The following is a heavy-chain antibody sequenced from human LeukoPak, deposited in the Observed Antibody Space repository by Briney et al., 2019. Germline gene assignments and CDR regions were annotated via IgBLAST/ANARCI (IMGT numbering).Heavy chain of an antibody. CDR2: INHSGST. CDR1: GGSFSGYY. D-gene: IGHD3-10*01. V-gene: IGHV4-34*01. CDR3: ASLPGSGNY. J-gene: IGHJ4*02. Sequence: SETLSLTCAVYGGSFSGYYWSWIRQPPGKGLEWIGEINHSGSTNYNPSLKSRVTISVDTSKNQFSPKLSSVTAADTAVYYCASLPGSGNYWGQGTLVTVSS.